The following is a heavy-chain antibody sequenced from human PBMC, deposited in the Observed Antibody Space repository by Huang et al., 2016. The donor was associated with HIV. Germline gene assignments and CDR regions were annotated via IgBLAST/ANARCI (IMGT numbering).Heavy chain of an antibody. Sequence: EVQLVESGGGLVQPGGSVRLSCAASGFTFSRSWVHWVRQAPGKGLVWVSGINGDGSSSGYADSVKGRFTISRDNAKNTLYLQMNSLRAEDTAVYYCVRAPRIQSWLNYFDYWGQGTLVSVSS. D-gene: IGHD3-22*01. V-gene: IGHV3-74*01. CDR3: VRAPRIQSWLNYFDY. J-gene: IGHJ4*02. CDR1: GFTFSRSW. CDR2: INGDGSSS.